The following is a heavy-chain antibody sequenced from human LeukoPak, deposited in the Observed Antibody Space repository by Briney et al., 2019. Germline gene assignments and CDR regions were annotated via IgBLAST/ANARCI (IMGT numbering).Heavy chain of an antibody. Sequence: SVKVSCKASGGTFSSYAISWVRQAPGQGLEWMGRIIPILGIANYAQKFQGRVTITADKSTSTAYMELRSLRSEDTAVYYCARAGYNYNWFDPWGQGTLVTVSS. CDR2: IIPILGIA. CDR1: GGTFSSYA. V-gene: IGHV1-69*04. J-gene: IGHJ5*02. CDR3: ARAGYNYNWFDP. D-gene: IGHD5-24*01.